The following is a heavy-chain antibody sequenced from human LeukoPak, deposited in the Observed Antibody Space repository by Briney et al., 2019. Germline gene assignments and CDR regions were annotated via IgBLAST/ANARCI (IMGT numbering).Heavy chain of an antibody. Sequence: SETLSLTCTVSGGSISRYYWSWIRQPPGKGLEWIGFIYYSGSTNYNPSLKSRVTISVDTSKNQFSLKLSSVTAADTAVYYCARSGYSYGADAFDIWGQGTMVTVSS. CDR2: IYYSGST. V-gene: IGHV4-59*01. D-gene: IGHD5-18*01. CDR3: ARSGYSYGADAFDI. J-gene: IGHJ3*02. CDR1: GGSISRYY.